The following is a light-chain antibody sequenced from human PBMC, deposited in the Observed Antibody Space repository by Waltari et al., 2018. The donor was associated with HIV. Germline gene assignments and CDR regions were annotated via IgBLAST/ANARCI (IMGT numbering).Light chain of an antibody. V-gene: IGKV3-20*01. J-gene: IGKJ1*01. CDR3: QQYGSSPPWT. Sequence: EVVLTQSPGTLSLSPGEGATLSCRASQTLSSSYLAWYQHKPGQAPRLLIHGASSRATGIQDRFSGSGSGTDFTLTINRLEPEDFAVYYCQQYGSSPPWTFGQGTKVEMK. CDR1: QTLSSSY. CDR2: GAS.